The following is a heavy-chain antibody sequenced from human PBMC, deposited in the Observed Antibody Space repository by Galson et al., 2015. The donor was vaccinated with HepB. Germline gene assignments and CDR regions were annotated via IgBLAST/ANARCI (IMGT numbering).Heavy chain of an antibody. CDR1: GFIFSTYA. D-gene: IGHD3-10*01. Sequence: SLRLSCAASGFIFSTYAMTWVRQAPGKGLEWVSAISGSGATTYYADSVKGRFTISRDNSKNTLYLQMNSLSAEDTAVYYCARKGPHYYGSGTYSDDYYYFVDVWGKGTTVTVSS. V-gene: IGHV3-23*01. CDR2: ISGSGATT. J-gene: IGHJ6*03. CDR3: ARKGPHYYGSGTYSDDYYYFVDV.